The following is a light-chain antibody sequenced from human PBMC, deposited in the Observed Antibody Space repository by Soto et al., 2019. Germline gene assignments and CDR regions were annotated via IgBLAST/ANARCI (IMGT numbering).Light chain of an antibody. CDR3: AAWDDSLSGVV. CDR2: RNS. CDR1: SSNIGSNY. V-gene: IGLV1-47*01. J-gene: IGLJ2*01. Sequence: QSVLTQPPSASGTPRQRVTISCCGSSSNIGSNYVYWYQQLPGTVPQLLIYRNSERPSGVPDRFSGSKSGTSASLAISGLRSEDEADYYCAAWDDSLSGVVFGGGTKLTVL.